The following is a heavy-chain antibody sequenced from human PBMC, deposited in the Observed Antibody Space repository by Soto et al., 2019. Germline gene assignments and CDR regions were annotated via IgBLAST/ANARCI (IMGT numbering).Heavy chain of an antibody. J-gene: IGHJ4*02. D-gene: IGHD1-26*01. CDR1: GFIFRSYA. CDR3: ARAFSGSYPNFDY. V-gene: IGHV3-30*09. Sequence: AGSLRLSCLASGFIFRSYAMHWVRQAPGKGLEWVAVITYDGINGYYADSVRGRFAISRDNSKNTLYLQMNSLRPEDTAVYYCARAFSGSYPNFDYWGQGTLVTVSS. CDR2: ITYDGING.